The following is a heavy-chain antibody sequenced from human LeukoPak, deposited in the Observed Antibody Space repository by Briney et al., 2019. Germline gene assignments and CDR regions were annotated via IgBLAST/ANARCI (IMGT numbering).Heavy chain of an antibody. Sequence: SVTVSCKASGYTFTGYYMHWVRQAPGQGLEWMGWINPNRGGTNHAQKFQGRGTITRDTALIPAYMELGRRRCDGTACDYCLKDEDCSSTSCPINYWGQGTLVTVSS. D-gene: IGHD2-2*01. CDR1: GYTFTGYY. V-gene: IGHV1-2*02. CDR2: INPNRGGT. J-gene: IGHJ4*02. CDR3: LKDEDCSSTSCPINY.